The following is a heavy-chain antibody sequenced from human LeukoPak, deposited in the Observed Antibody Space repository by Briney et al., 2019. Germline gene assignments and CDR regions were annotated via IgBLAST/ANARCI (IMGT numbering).Heavy chain of an antibody. Sequence: GGSLRLFCAVSGFTFSSSWIHWVRHGPGEGRVWVARMNGDGSTINYADSVKGRFTISRDNAKNTVYLQMSSLRDEDTAIYYCARAGNFRFDYWGQGTLVTASS. D-gene: IGHD1-7*01. V-gene: IGHV3-74*01. J-gene: IGHJ4*02. CDR3: ARAGNFRFDY. CDR1: GFTFSSSW. CDR2: MNGDGSTI.